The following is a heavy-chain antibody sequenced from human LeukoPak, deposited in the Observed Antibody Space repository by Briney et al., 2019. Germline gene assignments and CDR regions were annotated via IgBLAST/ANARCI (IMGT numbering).Heavy chain of an antibody. J-gene: IGHJ5*02. CDR2: VNSSGGT. CDR1: GGSMSSYY. D-gene: IGHD6-19*01. Sequence: SETLSLTCTVSGGSMSSYYWSWIRQPAGKGLEWIGRVNSSGGTHYNPSLKSRVTMSVDTSKNQFSLKVTYVTAADTAVYYCAKGYSNGYGAWGQGTLVTVSS. CDR3: AKGYSNGYGA. V-gene: IGHV4-4*07.